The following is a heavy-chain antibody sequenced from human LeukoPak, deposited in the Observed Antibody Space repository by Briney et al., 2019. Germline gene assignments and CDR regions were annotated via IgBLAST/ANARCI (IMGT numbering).Heavy chain of an antibody. J-gene: IGHJ4*02. V-gene: IGHV4-59*01. CDR1: GGSISSYY. D-gene: IGHD5-24*01. CDR3: ARGSRDGYIGFLDC. CDR2: IDYSGST. Sequence: SETLSLTCTVSGGSISSYYWSWIRQPPGKALEWIGNIDYSGSTNYNPSLKSRVTLSDDTSKKQLSLKVTSVTAADTAVYYCARGSRDGYIGFLDCWGQGTLVTVSS.